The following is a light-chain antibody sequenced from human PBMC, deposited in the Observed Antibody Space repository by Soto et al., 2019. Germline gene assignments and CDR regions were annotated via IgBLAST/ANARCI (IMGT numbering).Light chain of an antibody. V-gene: IGKV3-11*01. Sequence: EIVLTQSPATLSLSPGERATLSCRASQTVSSSLAWYQQKPGQAPRLLIYEASNRATGIPARFSGSGSGADLTLTLRRLGPEDFALYYCQQHINWPLTFGGGTKVEIK. J-gene: IGKJ4*01. CDR2: EAS. CDR3: QQHINWPLT. CDR1: QTVSSS.